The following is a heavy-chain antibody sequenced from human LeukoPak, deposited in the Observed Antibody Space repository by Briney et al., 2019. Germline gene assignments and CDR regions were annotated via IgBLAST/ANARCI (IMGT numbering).Heavy chain of an antibody. V-gene: IGHV3-23*01. J-gene: IGHJ4*02. Sequence: GGSLRLSCAASGFTFNNFPMSWVRQVPGKGLEWVSSISGSGGTTYYAGSVRGRFTISRDNAKKTLFLHMRSLRAEDTALYYCARDGYFHDSSGYSYFDSWGQGILVSVSS. D-gene: IGHD3-22*01. CDR3: ARDGYFHDSSGYSYFDS. CDR2: ISGSGGTT. CDR1: GFTFNNFP.